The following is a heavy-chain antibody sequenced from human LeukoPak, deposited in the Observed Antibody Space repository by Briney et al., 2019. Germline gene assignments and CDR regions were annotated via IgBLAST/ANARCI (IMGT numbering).Heavy chain of an antibody. D-gene: IGHD1-1*01. V-gene: IGHV4-38-2*02. CDR1: GYSISSGYY. Sequence: SETLSLTCTVSGYSISSGYYWGWIRQPPGKGLEWIGSIYHSGSTYYNPSLKSRVTISVDTSKNQFSLKLSSVTAADTAVYYCARGERLKLTFDYWGQGTLVTVSS. CDR2: IYHSGST. J-gene: IGHJ4*02. CDR3: ARGERLKLTFDY.